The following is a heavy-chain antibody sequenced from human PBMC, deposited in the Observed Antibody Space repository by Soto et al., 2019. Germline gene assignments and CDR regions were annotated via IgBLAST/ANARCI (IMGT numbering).Heavy chain of an antibody. CDR1: GAYVSDFS. CDR3: ARESGENWTFEAH. V-gene: IGHV4-4*07. D-gene: IGHD1-1*01. J-gene: IGHJ1*01. CDR2: ITVNGIT. Sequence: QVQQLESGPGLVKPWDTLSLTCTVSGAYVSDFSWSWIRQPAGKGLEWNGRITVNGITQYNPTFRSRVTMSMDTSSNQISLNLQSATAADTALYYCARESGENWTFEAHWGQGTLVTVSS.